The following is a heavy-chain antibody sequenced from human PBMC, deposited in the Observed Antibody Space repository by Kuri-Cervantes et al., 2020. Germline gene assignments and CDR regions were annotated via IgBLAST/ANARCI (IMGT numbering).Heavy chain of an antibody. CDR3: AKEWGRWQVLDN. CDR1: GFTFSSYA. D-gene: IGHD3-16*01. CDR2: ISYDGSNK. J-gene: IGHJ4*02. V-gene: IGHV3-30-3*01. Sequence: GESLKISCAASGFTFSSYAMHWVRQAPGKGLEWVAVISYDGSNKYHADSVKGRFTISRDNSKNTLYLQMNSLRAEDTAVYYCAKEWGRWQVLDNWGQGTLVTVSS.